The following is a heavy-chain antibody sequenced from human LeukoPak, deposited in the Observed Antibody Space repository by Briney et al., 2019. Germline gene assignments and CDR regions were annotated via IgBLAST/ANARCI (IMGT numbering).Heavy chain of an antibody. Sequence: GGSLRLSCAASGFTFSSYWMNWVRQAPGKGLEWVSYISSSSSTIYYADSVKGRFTISRDNAKNSLYLQMNSLRAEDTAVYYCARGVFPDPWGQGTLVTVSS. CDR3: ARGVFPDP. CDR1: GFTFSSYW. CDR2: ISSSSSTI. J-gene: IGHJ5*02. V-gene: IGHV3-48*01.